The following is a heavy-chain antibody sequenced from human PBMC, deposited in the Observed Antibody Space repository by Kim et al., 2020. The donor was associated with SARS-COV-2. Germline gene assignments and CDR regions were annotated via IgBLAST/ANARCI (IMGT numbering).Heavy chain of an antibody. D-gene: IGHD2-15*01. CDR1: GYTFTSYA. J-gene: IGHJ5*01. V-gene: IGHV1-3*01. CDR2: INAGSGNT. CDR3: ARGYCSGGSCYSFRSSWFD. Sequence: ASVKVSCKASGYTFTSYAMHWVRQAPGQRLEWMGWINAGSGNTEYSQKFQGRVTITRDTSASTAYMELSSLRSEDTAVYYCARGYCSGGSCYSFRSSWFD.